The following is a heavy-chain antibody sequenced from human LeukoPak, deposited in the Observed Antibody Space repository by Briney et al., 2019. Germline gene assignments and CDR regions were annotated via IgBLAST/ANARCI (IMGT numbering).Heavy chain of an antibody. V-gene: IGHV4-4*09. CDR2: IYTSENT. D-gene: IGHD6-13*01. Sequence: SETLSLTCTVSVGSINGYYWSWIRQPPGKGLEGIGYIYTSENTNYSPSLKSRVTISVDTSKNQLSLKLSSVTAADTAVYYCARHRLIAAAGTGNWFDAWGQGTLVTVSS. J-gene: IGHJ5*02. CDR1: VGSINGYY. CDR3: ARHRLIAAAGTGNWFDA.